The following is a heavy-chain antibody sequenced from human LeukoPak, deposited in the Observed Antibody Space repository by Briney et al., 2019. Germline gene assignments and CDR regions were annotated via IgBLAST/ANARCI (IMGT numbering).Heavy chain of an antibody. D-gene: IGHD2-2*01. CDR3: AKAHCSPTSCSRIDY. CDR2: INSDGSST. Sequence: GGSLRLSCAASGFTFSSYWMHWVRQAPGKGLVWVSRINSDGSSTSYADSVKGRFTISRDNAKNTLYLQMNSLRAEDTALYYCAKAHCSPTSCSRIDYWGQGTLVTVS. J-gene: IGHJ4*02. CDR1: GFTFSSYW. V-gene: IGHV3-74*01.